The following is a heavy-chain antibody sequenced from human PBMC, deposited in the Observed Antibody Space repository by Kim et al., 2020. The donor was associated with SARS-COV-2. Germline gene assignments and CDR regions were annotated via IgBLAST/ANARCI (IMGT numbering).Heavy chain of an antibody. CDR3: ARDSGSGSYFLVVYYYGMDV. J-gene: IGHJ6*02. V-gene: IGHV1-46*01. CDR2: INPSGGST. CDR1: GYTFTSYY. D-gene: IGHD3-10*01. Sequence: ASVKVSCKASGYTFTSYYMHWVRQAPGQGLEWMGIINPSGGSTSYAQKFQGRVTMTRDTSTSTVYMELSSLRSEDTAVYYCARDSGSGSYFLVVYYYGMDVWGQGTTVTVSS.